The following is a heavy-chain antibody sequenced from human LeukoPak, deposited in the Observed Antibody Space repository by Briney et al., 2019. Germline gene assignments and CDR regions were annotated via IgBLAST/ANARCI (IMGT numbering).Heavy chain of an antibody. CDR1: GGSISSYY. CDR3: AREPDYDSSGYYYGDAFDI. J-gene: IGHJ3*02. V-gene: IGHV4-59*01. Sequence: PSETLSLTCTVSGGSISSYYWSWLRQPPGKGLEWIGYIYYSGSTNYNPSLKSRVTISVDTSKNQFSLKLSSVTAADTAVYYCAREPDYDSSGYYYGDAFDIWGQGTMVTVSS. D-gene: IGHD3-22*01. CDR2: IYYSGST.